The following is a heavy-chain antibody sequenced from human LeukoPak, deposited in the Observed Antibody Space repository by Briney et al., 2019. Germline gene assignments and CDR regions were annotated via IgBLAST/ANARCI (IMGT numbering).Heavy chain of an antibody. D-gene: IGHD1-1*01. CDR1: GFTFSSYS. V-gene: IGHV3-48*01. J-gene: IGHJ6*03. CDR3: ARDRMERRSSYYYYMDV. CDR2: ISSSSSTI. Sequence: GGSLRLSCAASGFTFSSYSMNWVRQAPGKGLEWVSYISSSSSTIYYADSVKGRFTISRDNAKNSLYLQMNSLRAEDTAVYYCARDRMERRSSYYYYMDVWGKGTTVTVSS.